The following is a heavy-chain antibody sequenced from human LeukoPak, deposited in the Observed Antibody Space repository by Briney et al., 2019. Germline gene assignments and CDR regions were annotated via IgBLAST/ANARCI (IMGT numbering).Heavy chain of an antibody. CDR1: GGTFSSYA. D-gene: IGHD2-2*02. J-gene: IGHJ4*02. Sequence: GASVKVSCKASGGTFSSYAISWVRQAPGQGREGRGGIIPIFGTANYAQKFQGRVTITADESTSTAYMELSSLRSEDTAVYYCARASLPYCSSTSCYNIDYWGQGTLVTVSS. CDR2: IIPIFGTA. CDR3: ARASLPYCSSTSCYNIDY. V-gene: IGHV1-69*13.